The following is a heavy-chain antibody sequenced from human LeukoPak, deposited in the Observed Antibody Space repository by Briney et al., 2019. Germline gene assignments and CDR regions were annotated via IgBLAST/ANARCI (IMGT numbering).Heavy chain of an antibody. V-gene: IGHV4-39*01. CDR3: ASLPTIFGVVIIQDY. Sequence: SEALSLTCTVSGGSISSTSYYWGWIRQPPGKGLEWIGSIYYSGSTSYNPSLKSRVTISVDTSKNQFSLKLSSVTAAGTAVYYCASLPTIFGVVIIQDYWGQGTLVTVSS. D-gene: IGHD3-3*01. CDR2: IYYSGST. CDR1: GGSISSTSYY. J-gene: IGHJ4*02.